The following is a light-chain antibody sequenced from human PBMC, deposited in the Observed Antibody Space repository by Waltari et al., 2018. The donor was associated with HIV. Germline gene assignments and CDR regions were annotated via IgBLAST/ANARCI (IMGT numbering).Light chain of an antibody. CDR3: AAWDDILSGWV. CDR1: SANIGNT. J-gene: IGLJ3*02. V-gene: IGLV1-47*01. CDR2: RDN. Sequence: QSVLTQPPSASGAPGQRVTISCSGSSANIGNTVYWYQQLPGTAPKVLIYRDNQRPSGVPDRFSGSRSGTSVSLDVSGLRSEDEANYICAAWDDILSGWVFGGGTKLTVL.